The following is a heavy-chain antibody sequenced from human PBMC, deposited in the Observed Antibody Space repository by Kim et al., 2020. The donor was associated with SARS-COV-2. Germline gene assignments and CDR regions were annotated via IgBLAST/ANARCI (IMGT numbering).Heavy chain of an antibody. D-gene: IGHD3-3*01. CDR2: ISSSSSTI. Sequence: GGSLRLSCAASGFTFSSYSMNWVRQAPGKGLEWVSYISSSSSTIYYADSVKGRFTISRDNAKNSLYLQMNSLRDEDTAVYYCARVHRDFLYGGNLEYYFDYWGQGTLVTVSS. CDR3: ARVHRDFLYGGNLEYYFDY. CDR1: GFTFSSYS. J-gene: IGHJ4*02. V-gene: IGHV3-48*02.